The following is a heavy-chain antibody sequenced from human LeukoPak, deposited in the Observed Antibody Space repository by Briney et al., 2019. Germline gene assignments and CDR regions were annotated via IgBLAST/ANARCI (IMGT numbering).Heavy chain of an antibody. J-gene: IGHJ4*02. CDR3: ARGPSRYHNT. CDR1: EFSVGSNY. Sequence: GGSLRLSCAASEFSVGSNYMTRVRQAPGRGLEWVSLIYSGGSTYYADSVKGRFTISRDNSKNTLYLQMNSLRAEDTAVYYCARGPSRYHNTGGQGTLVTVSS. D-gene: IGHD5-12*01. CDR2: IYSGGST. V-gene: IGHV3-66*01.